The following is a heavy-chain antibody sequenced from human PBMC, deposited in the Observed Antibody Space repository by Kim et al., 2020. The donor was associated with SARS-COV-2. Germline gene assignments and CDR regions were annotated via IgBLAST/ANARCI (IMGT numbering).Heavy chain of an antibody. CDR3: ARQVFLVGATPLFDY. CDR1: GGSISSYY. V-gene: IGHV4-59*08. J-gene: IGHJ4*02. CDR2: IYYSGST. D-gene: IGHD1-26*01. Sequence: SETLSHTCTVSGGSISSYYWSWIRQPPGKGLEWIGYIYYSGSTNYNPSLKSRVTISVDTSKNQFSLKLSSVTAADTAVYYCARQVFLVGATPLFDYWGQGTLVTVSS.